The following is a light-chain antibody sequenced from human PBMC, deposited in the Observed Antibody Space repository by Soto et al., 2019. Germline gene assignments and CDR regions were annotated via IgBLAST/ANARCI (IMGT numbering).Light chain of an antibody. V-gene: IGKV3-20*01. J-gene: IGKJ1*01. CDR2: GAS. CDR3: QQYGSSSWT. Sequence: EIVLTQSPGTLSLSPGERATLSCRASQSVSSNYLAWYQQQKPGQAPRLLIYGASNSATGVPDRFSGSGSGTDFTLAISRLEPEDFVVYYCQQYGSSSWTLAQGTKVEIK. CDR1: QSVSSNY.